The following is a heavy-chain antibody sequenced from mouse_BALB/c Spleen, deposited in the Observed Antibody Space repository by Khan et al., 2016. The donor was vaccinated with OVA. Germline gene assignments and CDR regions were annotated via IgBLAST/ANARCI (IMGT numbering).Heavy chain of an antibody. CDR1: GYTFTDYY. CDR2: ISPGSGDT. CDR3: ARRNDCGYTFAY. D-gene: IGHD1-2*01. Sequence: QVQLQQSGAELARPGASVKLSCKASGYTFTDYYINWVKLRTGQGLEWIGEISPGSGDTYYNERFKGKATLTADKSSSTAYMQLSSLTSEASAVYFCARRNDCGYTFAYWGQGTLVTVSA. J-gene: IGHJ3*01. V-gene: IGHV1-77*01.